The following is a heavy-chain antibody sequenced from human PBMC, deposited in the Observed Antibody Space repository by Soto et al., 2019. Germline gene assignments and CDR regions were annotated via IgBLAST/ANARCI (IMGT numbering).Heavy chain of an antibody. J-gene: IGHJ4*02. Sequence: GGSLRLSCAASGLTFSSSAISWVRQAPGKELEWVSAVSANGQGIYYADSVRGRFTISRDNSKNTVFLHMDSLSAEDTAVYYCAKDRHYPRDYFHYWGQGTLVTVSS. V-gene: IGHV3-23*01. CDR3: AKDRHYPRDYFHY. CDR2: VSANGQGI. D-gene: IGHD3-10*01. CDR1: GLTFSSSA.